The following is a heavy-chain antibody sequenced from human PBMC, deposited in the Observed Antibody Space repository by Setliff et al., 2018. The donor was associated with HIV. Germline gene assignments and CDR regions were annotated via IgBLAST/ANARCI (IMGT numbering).Heavy chain of an antibody. CDR3: ARVGDFYDTSGYYSVLDAFDI. CDR1: GGSFSGYF. D-gene: IGHD3-22*01. Sequence: SETLSLTCAVYGGSFSGYFWTWIRQPPQKRLEWIGEINHSGDTNYNPSLKSRVTISAGTSKNQFSLKLSSVTAADTAVYYCARVGDFYDTSGYYSVLDAFDIWGQGTMVTVSS. CDR2: INHSGDT. J-gene: IGHJ3*02. V-gene: IGHV4-34*01.